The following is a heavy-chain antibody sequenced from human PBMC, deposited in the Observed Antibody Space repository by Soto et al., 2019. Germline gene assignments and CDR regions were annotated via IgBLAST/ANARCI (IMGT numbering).Heavy chain of an antibody. D-gene: IGHD3-3*01. J-gene: IGHJ4*02. CDR3: ARGTIHTIFGVVTHFDY. CDR1: GYTFTSYG. V-gene: IGHV1-18*01. CDR2: ISAYNGNT. Sequence: ASVKLSCKASGYTFTSYGISWVRQAPGQGLEWMGWISAYNGNTNYAQKLQGRVTMTTDTSTSTAYMELRSLRSDDTAVYYCARGTIHTIFGVVTHFDYWGQGTLVTVSS.